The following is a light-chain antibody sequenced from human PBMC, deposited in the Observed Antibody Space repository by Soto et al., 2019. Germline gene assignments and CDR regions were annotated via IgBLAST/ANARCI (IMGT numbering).Light chain of an antibody. Sequence: QSALTQPASVSGSPGQSITISCTGSRSDVGAYKYVSWFQQHPGKAPKLIIYEVSNRPSGVSDRFSGSKSGNTASLTISGLQAEDEADYHCSSYTTTTAWVFGGGTQLTVL. CDR3: SSYTTTTAWV. J-gene: IGLJ3*02. CDR2: EVS. CDR1: RSDVGAYKY. V-gene: IGLV2-14*01.